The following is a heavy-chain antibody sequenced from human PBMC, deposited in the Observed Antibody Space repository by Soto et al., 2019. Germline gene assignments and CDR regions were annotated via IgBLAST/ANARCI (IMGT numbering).Heavy chain of an antibody. Sequence: GESLKISCKDSGYSFTTYWIGWVRQMPGKGLEWMGIIHPGDSDTRYSPSFQGQVTISADKSISTAYLQWTSLKASDTAMYYCAILKVWKYGESPYAMEVWGPGTTVTGSS. CDR1: GYSFTTYW. J-gene: IGHJ6*02. V-gene: IGHV5-51*01. D-gene: IGHD4-17*01. CDR2: IHPGDSDT. CDR3: AILKVWKYGESPYAMEV.